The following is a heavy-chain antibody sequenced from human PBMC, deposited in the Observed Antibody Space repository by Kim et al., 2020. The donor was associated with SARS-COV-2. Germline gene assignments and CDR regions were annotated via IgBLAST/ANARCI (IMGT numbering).Heavy chain of an antibody. V-gene: IGHV3-33*08. D-gene: IGHD2-8*01. CDR1: GFTFSNYG. CDR2: IWYDGSNK. Sequence: GGSLRLSCAASGFTFSNYGMHWVRQAPGKGLEWVAVIWYDGSNKYYADSVKGRFTISRDNSKNTLYLQMNSLRAEDTAVYYFASNHEGCWFDPWGQGTLVTVSS. J-gene: IGHJ5*02. CDR3: ASNHEGCWFDP.